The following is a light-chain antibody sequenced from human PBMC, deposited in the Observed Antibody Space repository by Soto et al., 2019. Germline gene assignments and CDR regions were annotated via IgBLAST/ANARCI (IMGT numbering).Light chain of an antibody. CDR1: SRDVGGYNY. J-gene: IGLJ1*01. CDR3: SSYTSSSTYV. CDR2: DVS. V-gene: IGLV2-14*01. Sequence: QSALTQPASVSGSPGQSITISCTGTSRDVGGYNYVSWYQQHPGKAPKLMIYDVSNRPSGVSNRFSGSKSGNTASLTISGLQAEDEADYYCSSYTSSSTYVFGTETKLTVL.